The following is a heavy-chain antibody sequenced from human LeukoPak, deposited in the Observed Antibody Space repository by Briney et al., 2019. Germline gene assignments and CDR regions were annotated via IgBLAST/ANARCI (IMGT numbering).Heavy chain of an antibody. CDR3: ARLNYRSREYFDY. CDR2: IYSGGST. J-gene: IGHJ4*02. CDR1: GFTVSSNY. V-gene: IGHV3-66*04. D-gene: IGHD6-13*01. Sequence: PGGSLRLSCAASGFTVSSNYMSWVRQAPGKGLEWVSVIYSGGSTYYADSVKGRFTISRDNSKNTLYLQMNSLRAEDTAVYYCARLNYRSREYFDYWGQGTLATVSS.